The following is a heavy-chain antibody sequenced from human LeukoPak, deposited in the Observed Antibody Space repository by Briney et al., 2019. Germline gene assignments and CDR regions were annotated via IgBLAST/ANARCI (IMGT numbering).Heavy chain of an antibody. CDR3: ARRIAVAGTFDY. Sequence: GTSLKISCKGSGSIFTSYWIGWVRQLPGKGLEWMAIIHPGDSGAIYSPSFQGQVTISADKSISTASLQWSSLRASDTAMYYCARRIAVAGTFDYWGQGTLVTVSS. V-gene: IGHV5-51*01. J-gene: IGHJ4*02. CDR1: GSIFTSYW. CDR2: IHPGDSGA. D-gene: IGHD6-19*01.